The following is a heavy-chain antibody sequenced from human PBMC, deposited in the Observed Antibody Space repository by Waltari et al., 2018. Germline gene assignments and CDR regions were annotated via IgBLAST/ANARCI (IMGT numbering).Heavy chain of an antibody. J-gene: IGHJ4*02. D-gene: IGHD3-16*01. CDR1: GFPFSIYC. CDR2: FSPSGAGT. V-gene: IGHV1-46*03. CDR3: ATFVSGSFTFPDY. Sequence: QFQLVQSGAEVKKPGASVKVSCDASGFPFSIYCVHWVRQAPGQGLEWMALFSPSGAGTRYAEKFQGRVTLTRDTSTSTVYMDLSSLRSEDTAVYYCATFVSGSFTFPDYWGQGTLVTVSS.